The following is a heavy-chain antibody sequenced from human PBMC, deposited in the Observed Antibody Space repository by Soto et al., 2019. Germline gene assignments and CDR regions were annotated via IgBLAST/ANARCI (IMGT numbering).Heavy chain of an antibody. CDR3: AKENYDSSGYYYGIDY. CDR2: ISGSGGST. Sequence: EVQLLESGGGLVQPGGSLRLSCAASGFTFSSYAMSWVRQAPGKGLEWVSAISGSGGSTYYADSVKGRFTISRDNSKNTLFLQMNSLRAEDTAVYYCAKENYDSSGYYYGIDYWGQGTLVTVSS. D-gene: IGHD3-22*01. V-gene: IGHV3-23*01. CDR1: GFTFSSYA. J-gene: IGHJ4*02.